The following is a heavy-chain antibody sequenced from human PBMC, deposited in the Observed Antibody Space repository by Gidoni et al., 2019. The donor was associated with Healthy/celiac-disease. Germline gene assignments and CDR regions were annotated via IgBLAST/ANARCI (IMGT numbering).Heavy chain of an antibody. CDR3: ARRVHYDFWSGYSQPSNWFDP. CDR1: GGSISSSSYY. V-gene: IGHV4-39*01. CDR2: IYYSGST. Sequence: QLQLQESGPGLVKPSETLSLTCTVSGGSISSSSYYWGWIRQPPGKGLEWIGSIYYSGSTYYNPSLKSRVTISVDTSKNQFSLKLSSVTAADTAVYYCARRVHYDFWSGYSQPSNWFDPWGQGTLVTVSS. D-gene: IGHD3-3*01. J-gene: IGHJ5*02.